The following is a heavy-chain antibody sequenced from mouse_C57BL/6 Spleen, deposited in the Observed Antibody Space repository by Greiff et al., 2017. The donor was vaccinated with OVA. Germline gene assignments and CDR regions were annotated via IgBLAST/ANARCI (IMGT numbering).Heavy chain of an antibody. CDR2: INPGSGGT. CDR3: ARSDYGSSYDYFDY. D-gene: IGHD1-1*01. J-gene: IGHJ2*01. V-gene: IGHV1-54*01. Sequence: LVESGAELVRPGTSVKVSCKASGYAFTNYLIEWVKQRPGQGLEWIGVINPGSGGTNYNEKFKGKATLTADKSSSTAYMQLSSLTSEDSAVYFCARSDYGSSYDYFDYWGQGTTLTVSS. CDR1: GYAFTNYL.